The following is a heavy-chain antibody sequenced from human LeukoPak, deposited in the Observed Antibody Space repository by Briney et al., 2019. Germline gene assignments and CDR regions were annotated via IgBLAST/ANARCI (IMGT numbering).Heavy chain of an antibody. D-gene: IGHD3-22*01. Sequence: GGSLRLSCAASGFTFSSYGMHWVRQAPGKGLEWVAVIRYDGSNKYYADSVKGRFTISRDNSKNTLYLQTNSLRAEDTAVYYCAKDPGYYYDSSGYCDYWGQGTLVTVSS. CDR3: AKDPGYYYDSSGYCDY. CDR2: IRYDGSNK. V-gene: IGHV3-30*02. J-gene: IGHJ4*02. CDR1: GFTFSSYG.